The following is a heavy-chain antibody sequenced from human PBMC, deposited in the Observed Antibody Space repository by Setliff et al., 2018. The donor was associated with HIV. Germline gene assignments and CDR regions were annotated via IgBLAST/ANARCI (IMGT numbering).Heavy chain of an antibody. CDR1: GYSISSGYY. J-gene: IGHJ3*02. V-gene: IGHV4-38-2*01. CDR3: ASVSRDDSSGYFPMLGAFDI. Sequence: SESLSLTCAVSGYSISSGYYWGWIRQPPGKGLEWIGSIYHSGSTYYNPSLKSRVTISVDTSKNQFSLKLSSVTAADTAVYYCASVSRDDSSGYFPMLGAFDIWGQGTMVTVSS. CDR2: IYHSGST. D-gene: IGHD3-22*01.